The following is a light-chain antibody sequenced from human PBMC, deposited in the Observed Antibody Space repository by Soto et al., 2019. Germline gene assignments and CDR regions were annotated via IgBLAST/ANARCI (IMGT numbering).Light chain of an antibody. CDR2: CND. V-gene: IGLV1-47*02. Sequence: QSLLTQPPSASGTPGQRVTISCSGSSSNIGTNYVYWYKQLPGTAPKLLIYCNDQRPSGVPDRLSGSKSGTSASLAISGLRSEDEADYYCATRDNSLSRWVFGGGTQLTVL. J-gene: IGLJ3*02. CDR3: ATRDNSLSRWV. CDR1: SSNIGTNY.